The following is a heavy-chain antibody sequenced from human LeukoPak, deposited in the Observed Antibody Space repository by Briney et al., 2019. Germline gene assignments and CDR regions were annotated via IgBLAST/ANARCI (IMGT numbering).Heavy chain of an antibody. CDR1: GGSFSGQY. J-gene: IGHJ4*02. D-gene: IGHD6-13*01. CDR2: INHSGNI. CDR3: ARDLYSSICND. Sequence: SETLSLTCAVSGGSFSGQYWTWVRQFPGKGLEWIGEINHSGNINYNPSLKSRVTMSKDMSKNHFSLSLSSVTAADTAMYYCARDLYSSICNDWGQGTLVTVSS. V-gene: IGHV4-34*01.